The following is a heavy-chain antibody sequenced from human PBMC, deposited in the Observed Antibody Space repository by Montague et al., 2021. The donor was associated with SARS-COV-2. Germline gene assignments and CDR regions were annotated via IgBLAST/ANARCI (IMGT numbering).Heavy chain of an antibody. CDR2: IYFSGSS. CDR1: GGSVSSSGYY. V-gene: IGHV4-39*01. Sequence: SETLSLTCTVSGGSVSSSGYYWGWIRQPPGKGLEWIGSIYFSGSSYYNPSLKSRVSISVDTSKNQFSLRLSSVTSADTAVYYCARPRRGRLVVAAPNCFDPWGQGTLVTVSS. J-gene: IGHJ5*02. D-gene: IGHD2-15*01. CDR3: ARPRRGRLVVAAPNCFDP.